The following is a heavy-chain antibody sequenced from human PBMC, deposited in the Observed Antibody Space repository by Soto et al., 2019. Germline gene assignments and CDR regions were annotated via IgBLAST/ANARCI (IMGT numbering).Heavy chain of an antibody. V-gene: IGHV4-4*07. D-gene: IGHD3-3*01. Sequence: QVQLQESGPGLVKPSETLSLTCTVSGGDISTYYWTWIRQPAGKGLEWIGRIYSSGSTKYNPSLKSRXXXXXXXXXNQFSLRLSSVTAADTAVYYCARGQRFSDWFDPWGQGTLVTVSS. CDR1: GGDISTYY. J-gene: IGHJ5*02. CDR2: IYSSGST. CDR3: ARGQRFSDWFDP.